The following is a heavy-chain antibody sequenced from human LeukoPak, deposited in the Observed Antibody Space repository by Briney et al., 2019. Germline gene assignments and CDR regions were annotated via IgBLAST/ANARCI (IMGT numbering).Heavy chain of an antibody. D-gene: IGHD2-21*01. CDR2: IQYDGSSK. CDR1: ELTFSRKG. V-gene: IGHV3-30*02. J-gene: IGHJ5*02. Sequence: GGSLRLSCAASELTFSRKGMHWVRQAPGKGLEWLAFIQYDGSSKYYADSVKGRFTVSRDNSKNTLYLQMNILRLEDTAVYYCAREVSTQAIHGFDPWGQGTLVTVSS. CDR3: AREVSTQAIHGFDP.